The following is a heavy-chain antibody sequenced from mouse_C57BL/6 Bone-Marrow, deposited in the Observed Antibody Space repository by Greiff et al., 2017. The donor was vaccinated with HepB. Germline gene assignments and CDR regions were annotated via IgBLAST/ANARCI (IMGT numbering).Heavy chain of an antibody. CDR3: ARRDYYGSSLDV. J-gene: IGHJ1*03. V-gene: IGHV5-12*01. CDR1: GFTFSDYY. CDR2: ISNGGGRT. Sequence: EVKLVESGGGLVQPGGSLKLSCAASGFTFSDYYMYWVRQTPEKRLEWVAYISNGGGRTYYPDTVKGRFPISRDNAKKTLYLQMSRLKSEDTAMYYCARRDYYGSSLDVWGTGTTVTVSS. D-gene: IGHD1-1*01.